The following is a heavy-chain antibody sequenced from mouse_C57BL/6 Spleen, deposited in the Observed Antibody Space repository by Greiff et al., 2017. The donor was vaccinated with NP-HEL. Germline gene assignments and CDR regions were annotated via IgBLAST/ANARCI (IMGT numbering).Heavy chain of an antibody. D-gene: IGHD1-1*01. CDR3: ARDGYYFDY. V-gene: IGHV5-17*01. CDR2: ISSGSSTI. CDR1: GFTFSDYG. J-gene: IGHJ2*01. Sequence: DVKLVESGGGLVKPGGSLKLSCAASGFTFSDYGMHWVRQAPEKGLEWVAYISSGSSTIYYADTVKGRFTISSDNAKNHLFLQMTSLRSEDTAMYYCARDGYYFDYWGQGTTLTVSS.